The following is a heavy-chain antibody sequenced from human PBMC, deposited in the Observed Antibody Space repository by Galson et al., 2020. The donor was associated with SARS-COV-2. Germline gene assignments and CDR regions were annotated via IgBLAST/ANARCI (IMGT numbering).Heavy chain of an antibody. CDR2: IWYDGSNK. D-gene: IGHD4-17*01. Sequence: GESLKISCAASGFTFSSYGMHWVRQAPGKGLEWVAVIWYDGSNKYYEDSVNGRFTISRDNSKNTLYLQMNSLRAEDTAVYYCAGDSTVTHWADGYFDLCGRGTLVTVSS. CDR3: AGDSTVTHWADGYFDL. J-gene: IGHJ2*01. V-gene: IGHV3-33*01. CDR1: GFTFSSYG.